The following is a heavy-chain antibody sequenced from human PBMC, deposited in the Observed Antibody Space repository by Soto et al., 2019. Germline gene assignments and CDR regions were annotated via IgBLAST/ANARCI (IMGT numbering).Heavy chain of an antibody. Sequence: QVQLQESGPGLVKPSETLSLTCAVSGYSISSGYYWGWIRQPPGKGLEWIGSIYHSGSTYYNPSLKSRVTISVDTSKNQFSLKLSSVTAADTAVYYCARDLGPSRFDYWGQGTLVTVSS. CDR3: ARDLGPSRFDY. CDR2: IYHSGST. CDR1: GYSISSGYY. J-gene: IGHJ4*02. V-gene: IGHV4-38-2*02.